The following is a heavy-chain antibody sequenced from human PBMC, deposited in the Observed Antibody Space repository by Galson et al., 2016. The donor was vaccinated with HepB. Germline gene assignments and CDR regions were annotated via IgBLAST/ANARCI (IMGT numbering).Heavy chain of an antibody. J-gene: IGHJ6*02. CDR3: ARQGRIAVHPQLYGMDV. V-gene: IGHV4-39*01. D-gene: IGHD6-6*01. CDR2: IYYRGNT. CDR1: GGSISRSSYY. Sequence: SETLSLTCTVSGGSISRSSYYWGWIRQTPGKGLEWVGNIYYRGNTNFNPSLKSRVTISVDTSRNQFSLKLSSVPAADTAVYYCARQGRIAVHPQLYGMDVWGLGTTVTVSS.